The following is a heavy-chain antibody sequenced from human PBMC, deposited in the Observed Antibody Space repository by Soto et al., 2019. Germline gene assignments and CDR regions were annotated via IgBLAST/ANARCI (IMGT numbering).Heavy chain of an antibody. Sequence: ASVKVSCKASGYTFSNYGISWVRQAPGQGLEWMGWISSYNGVTNYAQNLQGRVTLTTESSTNTAYMEVRSLRSDDTAVYYCARDRGGYGIFDYWGQGTLVTVSS. D-gene: IGHD5-12*01. CDR1: GYTFSNYG. V-gene: IGHV1-18*01. CDR2: ISSYNGVT. CDR3: ARDRGGYGIFDY. J-gene: IGHJ4*02.